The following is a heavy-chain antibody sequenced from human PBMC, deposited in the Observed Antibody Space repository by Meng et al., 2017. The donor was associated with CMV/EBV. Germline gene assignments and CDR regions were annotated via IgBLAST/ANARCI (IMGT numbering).Heavy chain of an antibody. D-gene: IGHD2-15*01. Sequence: GGSLRLSCAASGFTFSSYSMNWVRQAPGKGLEWVPSISSSSSYIYYADSVKGRFTISRDNAKNSLYLQMNSLRAEDTAVYYCARDRGGDIAPYYYYGMDVWGQGTTVTVSS. V-gene: IGHV3-21*01. J-gene: IGHJ6*02. CDR2: ISSSSSYI. CDR1: GFTFSSYS. CDR3: ARDRGGDIAPYYYYGMDV.